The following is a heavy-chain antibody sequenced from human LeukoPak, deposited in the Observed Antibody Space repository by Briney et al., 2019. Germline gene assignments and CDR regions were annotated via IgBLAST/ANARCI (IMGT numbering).Heavy chain of an antibody. V-gene: IGHV3-23*01. CDR3: AKSVYHSGNY. CDR2: ISGGTT. CDR1: GFTISTYG. Sequence: GGSLRLSCAASGFTISTYGMSWVRQAPGKGLEWFSSISGGTTYYADSVKGRFTISRDNSKNTVSLQMNSLRAEDTAVYYCAKSVYHSGNYWGQGTLVTVSS. J-gene: IGHJ4*02. D-gene: IGHD3-10*01.